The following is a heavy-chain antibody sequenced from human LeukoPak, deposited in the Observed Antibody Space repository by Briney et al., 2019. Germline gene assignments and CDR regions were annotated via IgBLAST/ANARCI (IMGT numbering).Heavy chain of an antibody. Sequence: SETLSLTCTVSGGSISSYYWSWLRQPPGKGLEWIGYIYYSGSTNYNPSLKSRVTISVDTSKNQFSLKLSSVTAADPAVYYCARAMVVAATSNWFDPWGQGTLVTVSS. CDR3: ARAMVVAATSNWFDP. D-gene: IGHD2-15*01. V-gene: IGHV4-59*01. CDR1: GGSISSYY. CDR2: IYYSGST. J-gene: IGHJ5*02.